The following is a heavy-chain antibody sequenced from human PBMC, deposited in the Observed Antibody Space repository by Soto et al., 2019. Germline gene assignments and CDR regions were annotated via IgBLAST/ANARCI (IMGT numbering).Heavy chain of an antibody. V-gene: IGHV4-4*07. CDR2: IYSDGTT. CDR3: ARDRGYRSGSFGS. J-gene: IGHJ5*02. D-gene: IGHD5-18*01. Sequence: QVQLQESGPGLVKPSETLSLTCIVSGGSISGYYWSWIRQPAGKELEWIGRIYSDGTTSYNPSLKGRGTMSVDTSKKQISLKLTSVTAADTAMYYCARDRGYRSGSFGSWGQGVLVTVSS. CDR1: GGSISGYY.